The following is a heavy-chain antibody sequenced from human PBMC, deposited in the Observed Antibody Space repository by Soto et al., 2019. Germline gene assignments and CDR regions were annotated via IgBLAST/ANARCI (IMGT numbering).Heavy chain of an antibody. D-gene: IGHD3-3*01. CDR1: GGSISSGGYY. Sequence: QVQLQESGPGLVKPSQTLSLTCTVSGGSISSGGYYWSWIRQHPGKGLEWLGYIDYSGSSYYNPYWRSRMSVSRYSCRSQFCLKRSAMTAQYTARYFYAGVSNYDARVGYYHFGDGGSFDFWGQGTMV. CDR3: AGVSNYDARVGYYHFGDGGSFDF. CDR2: IDYSGSS. J-gene: IGHJ3*01. V-gene: IGHV4-31*03.